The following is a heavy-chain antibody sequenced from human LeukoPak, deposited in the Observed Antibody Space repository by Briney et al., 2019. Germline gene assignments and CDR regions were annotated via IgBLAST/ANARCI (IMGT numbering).Heavy chain of an antibody. CDR2: IYTSGST. Sequence: LSETLSLTCTVSGGSISSYYWSWIRQPAGKGLEWIGRIYTSGSTNYNPSLKSRVTMSVDTSKNQFSLKLSSVTAADTAVYYCARGERITIFGVDYYYYYGMDVWGQGTTVTVSS. CDR1: GGSISSYY. CDR3: ARGERITIFGVDYYYYYGMDV. D-gene: IGHD3-3*01. J-gene: IGHJ6*02. V-gene: IGHV4-4*07.